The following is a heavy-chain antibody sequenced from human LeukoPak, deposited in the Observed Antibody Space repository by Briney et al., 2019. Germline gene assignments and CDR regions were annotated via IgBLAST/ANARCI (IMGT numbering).Heavy chain of an antibody. CDR2: ISGNGGGT. CDR3: ARAGYYRFDY. Sequence: GGSLRLSCAASGFTFSSYAMSWARQAPGKGLEWVSGISGNGGGTYYADSVKGRFTISRDNAQNLYLQMNSLRAEDTAVYYCARAGYYRFDYWGQGALVTVSS. V-gene: IGHV3-23*01. J-gene: IGHJ4*02. CDR1: GFTFSSYA. D-gene: IGHD2-15*01.